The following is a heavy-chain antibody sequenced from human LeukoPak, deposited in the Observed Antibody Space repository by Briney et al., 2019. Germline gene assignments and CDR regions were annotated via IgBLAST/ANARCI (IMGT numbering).Heavy chain of an antibody. CDR1: GGSISSGGYY. V-gene: IGHV4-30-2*01. Sequence: SQTLSLTCTVSGGSISSGGYYWSWIRQPPGKGLEWIGYIYHSGSTYYNTSLKSRVTISVDGSKNQFSLKLSSVTAADTAVYYCARDWGITIFGVVTGYYMDVWGKGTTVTVSS. CDR2: IYHSGST. CDR3: ARDWGITIFGVVTGYYMDV. J-gene: IGHJ6*03. D-gene: IGHD3-3*01.